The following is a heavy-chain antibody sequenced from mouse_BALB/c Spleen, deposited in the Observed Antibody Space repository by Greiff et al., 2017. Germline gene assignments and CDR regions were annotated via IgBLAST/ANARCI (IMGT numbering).Heavy chain of an antibody. Sequence: EVQLVESGGGLVQPGGSRKLSCAASGFTFSSFGMHWVRQAPEKGLEWVAYISSGSSTIYYADTVKGRFTISRDNPKNTLFLQMTSLRSEDTAMYYCARWFYFDYWGQGTTLTVSS. J-gene: IGHJ2*01. CDR2: ISSGSSTI. D-gene: IGHD2-2*01. CDR3: ARWFYFDY. V-gene: IGHV5-17*02. CDR1: GFTFSSFG.